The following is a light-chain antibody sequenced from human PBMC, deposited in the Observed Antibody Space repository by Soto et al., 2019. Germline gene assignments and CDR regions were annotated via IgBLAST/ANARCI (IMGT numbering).Light chain of an antibody. J-gene: IGKJ1*01. Sequence: DVVMTQSPLSLPVTLGQPASISCRSSRSLVYSDGNAYLNWFHQRPGQSPRRLIYKASNRDSGVQDRFGGSGSGTDFTLHINSVEAEDVGVYYCMQGTHWPPTFGRGTRVEIE. CDR3: MQGTHWPPT. V-gene: IGKV2-30*01. CDR1: RSLVYSDGNAY. CDR2: KAS.